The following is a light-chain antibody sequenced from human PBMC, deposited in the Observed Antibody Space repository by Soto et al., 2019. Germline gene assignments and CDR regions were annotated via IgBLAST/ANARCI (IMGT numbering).Light chain of an antibody. V-gene: IGKV1-39*01. Sequence: DIQMTQSPSSLSASLGDRVTISCRASQSIGTYLNWYQQTPGKPPKLLIFGASNLHIGVPSRFSGSGSGTEFTLTISNLLREDFATYYCQQSYFILGTFGRGTKVEI. J-gene: IGKJ1*01. CDR1: QSIGTY. CDR3: QQSYFILGT. CDR2: GAS.